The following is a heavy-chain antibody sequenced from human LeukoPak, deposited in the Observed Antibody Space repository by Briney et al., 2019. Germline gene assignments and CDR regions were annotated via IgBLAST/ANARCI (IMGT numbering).Heavy chain of an antibody. D-gene: IGHD3-16*01. CDR2: IYTSGST. CDR1: GGSISSYY. CDR3: ARDRYDGGHFDY. Sequence: SETLSLTCTVSGGSISSYYWSWIRQPAGKGLEWIGRIYTSGSTNYNPSLKSRVTMSVDTSKSQFSLKLSSVTAAVTAVYYCARDRYDGGHFDYWGQGTLVTVSS. J-gene: IGHJ4*02. V-gene: IGHV4-4*07.